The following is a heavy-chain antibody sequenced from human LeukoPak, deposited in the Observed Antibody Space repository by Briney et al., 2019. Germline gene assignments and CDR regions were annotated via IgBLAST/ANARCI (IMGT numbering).Heavy chain of an antibody. V-gene: IGHV1-2*02. CDR1: GYTFTGYY. J-gene: IGHJ4*02. CDR2: INPNSGGT. D-gene: IGHD5-12*01. Sequence: GASVKVSCEASGYTFTGYYMHWVRQAPGQGLEWMGWINPNSGGTNYAQKFQGRVTMTRDTSISTAYMELSRLRSDDTAVYYCARDSSEWLRLLFDYWGQGTLVTVSS. CDR3: ARDSSEWLRLLFDY.